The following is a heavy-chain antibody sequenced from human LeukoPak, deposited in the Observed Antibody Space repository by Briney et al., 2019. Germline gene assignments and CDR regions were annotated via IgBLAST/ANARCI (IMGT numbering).Heavy chain of an antibody. Sequence: GGSLRLSCAASGFTFSSYAMSWVRQAPGKGLEWVSAISGSGGSTYYADSVKGRFTISRDNSKNTLYLQMNSLRAEDTAVYYCAKDSSVGCSSTSCPETHWGQGTLVTVSS. CDR3: AKDSSVGCSSTSCPETH. V-gene: IGHV3-23*01. CDR2: ISGSGGST. D-gene: IGHD2-2*01. J-gene: IGHJ4*02. CDR1: GFTFSSYA.